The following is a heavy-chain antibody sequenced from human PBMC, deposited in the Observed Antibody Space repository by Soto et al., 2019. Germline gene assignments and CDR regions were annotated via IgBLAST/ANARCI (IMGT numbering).Heavy chain of an antibody. J-gene: IGHJ4*02. Sequence: GGSLRLSCAASGITFSDYYMSWIRQAPGKGLEWLSYSSDSGTFTRYADSVKGRFSISRDNAKNSLYLQINSLRGEDTAIYYCARSGDNYNLLDYWGQGTPVTVSS. CDR1: GITFSDYY. D-gene: IGHD1-1*01. CDR2: SSDSGTFT. CDR3: ARSGDNYNLLDY. V-gene: IGHV3-11*06.